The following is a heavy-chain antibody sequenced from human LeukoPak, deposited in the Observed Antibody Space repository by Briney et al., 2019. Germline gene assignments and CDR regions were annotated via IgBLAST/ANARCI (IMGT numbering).Heavy chain of an antibody. J-gene: IGHJ4*02. D-gene: IGHD6-19*01. CDR1: GYSFTSYW. CDR2: IYPGDSDT. CDR3: ARSGGYSSGWRGFDY. V-gene: IGHV5-51*01. Sequence: GESLKISCKGSGYSFTSYWIGWVRQMPGKGLEWMGIIYPGDSDTRYSPSFQGQVTISADKSISTAYLQWSSLKASDTAMYYRARSGGYSSGWRGFDYWGQGTLVTVSS.